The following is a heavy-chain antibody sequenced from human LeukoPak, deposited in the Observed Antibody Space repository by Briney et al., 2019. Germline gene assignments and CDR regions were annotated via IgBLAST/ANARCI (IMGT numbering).Heavy chain of an antibody. Sequence: PGGSLRLSCAASAFSLSAYNMNWVRQAPGKGLEWVSSISYTGTYIYYADSVKGRFTISRDNAQNSLYLQMNSLRAEDTAVYYCTRGSYGDYEYWGQGTLVTVSS. CDR1: AFSLSAYN. D-gene: IGHD4-17*01. V-gene: IGHV3-21*01. CDR3: TRGSYGDYEY. CDR2: ISYTGTYI. J-gene: IGHJ4*02.